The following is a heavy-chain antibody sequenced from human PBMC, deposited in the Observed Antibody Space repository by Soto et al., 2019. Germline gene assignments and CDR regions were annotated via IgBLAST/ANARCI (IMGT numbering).Heavy chain of an antibody. CDR1: GGSISSGGDYS. V-gene: IGHV4-30-2*01. D-gene: IGHD3-22*01. CDR3: ARDRLKGPYDSSGYLDY. Sequence: QLQLQESGSGLVKPSQTLSLTCAVSGGSISSGGDYSWSWIRQPPGKGLEWIGYIYHSGITYYNPSLQSRVAILVDGTKNQFSLKLSSVPAADTAVYYCARDRLKGPYDSSGYLDYWGRGTLVTVSS. CDR2: IYHSGIT. J-gene: IGHJ4*02.